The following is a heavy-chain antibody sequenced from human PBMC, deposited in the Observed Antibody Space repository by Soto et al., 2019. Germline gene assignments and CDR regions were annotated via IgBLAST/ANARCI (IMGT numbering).Heavy chain of an antibody. CDR1: GGTFSSYA. V-gene: IGHV1-69*06. Sequence: SVKVSCKASGGTFSSYAISWVRQAPGQGLEWMGGIIPIFGTANYAQKFQGRVTITADKSTSTAYMELSSLRSEDTAVYYCASPLPGDYDSRGYYCAFDIWGQGIMVTVSS. J-gene: IGHJ3*02. CDR2: IIPIFGTA. D-gene: IGHD3-22*01. CDR3: ASPLPGDYDSRGYYCAFDI.